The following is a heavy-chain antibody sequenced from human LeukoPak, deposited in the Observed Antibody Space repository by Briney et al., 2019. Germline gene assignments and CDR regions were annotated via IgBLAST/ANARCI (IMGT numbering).Heavy chain of an antibody. CDR2: ISSSSSYI. J-gene: IGHJ3*02. CDR1: GFTFSSYS. CDR3: ARDATMVRGGDAFDI. V-gene: IGHV3-21*01. D-gene: IGHD3-10*01. Sequence: GGSLRLSCAASGFTFSSYSMNWVRQAPGKGLEWVSSISSSSSYIYYADSVKGRLTISRDNAKNSLYLQMNSLRAEDTAVYYCARDATMVRGGDAFDIWGQGTMVTVSS.